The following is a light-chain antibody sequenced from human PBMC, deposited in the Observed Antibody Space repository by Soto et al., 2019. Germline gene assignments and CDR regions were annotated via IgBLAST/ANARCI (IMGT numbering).Light chain of an antibody. CDR3: FLSYSGARKV. CDR1: TGAVTSGHY. CDR2: DTS. V-gene: IGLV7-46*01. J-gene: IGLJ2*01. Sequence: QAVVTQEPSLTVSPGETVTLTCGSSTGAVTSGHYPYWFQQKPGQAPRTLIYDTSNKYSRTPARFSGSLLGGKAALTLSGAQPEDEAEYYCFLSYSGARKVFGGGTKLTVL.